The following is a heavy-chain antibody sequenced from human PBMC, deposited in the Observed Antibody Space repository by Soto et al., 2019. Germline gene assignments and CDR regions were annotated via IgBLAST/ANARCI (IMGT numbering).Heavy chain of an antibody. D-gene: IGHD3-22*01. Sequence: SVKVSCKASGGTFSSYAISWVRQAPGQGLEWMGGIIPIFGTANYAQKFQGRVTITADESTSTAYMELSSLRSEDTAVYYCARRESSGYYRYYYYGMEAWGKGNTVSVSA. CDR3: ARRESSGYYRYYYYGMEA. CDR2: IIPIFGTA. CDR1: GGTFSSYA. V-gene: IGHV1-69*13. J-gene: IGHJ6*04.